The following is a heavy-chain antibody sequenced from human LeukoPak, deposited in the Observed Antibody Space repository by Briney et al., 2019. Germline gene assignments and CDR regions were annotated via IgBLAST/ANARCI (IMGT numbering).Heavy chain of an antibody. CDR3: ARDLGYCSSTSCSTVNWFDP. CDR1: GYSFTSYL. Sequence: GESLKISCKGSGYSFTSYLIGWVRQMPGKGLEWMGIIYPGDSDTRYSPSFQGQVTISADKSISTAYLQWSSLKASDTAMYYCARDLGYCSSTSCSTVNWFDPWGQGTLVTVSS. J-gene: IGHJ5*02. CDR2: IYPGDSDT. V-gene: IGHV5-51*01. D-gene: IGHD2-2*02.